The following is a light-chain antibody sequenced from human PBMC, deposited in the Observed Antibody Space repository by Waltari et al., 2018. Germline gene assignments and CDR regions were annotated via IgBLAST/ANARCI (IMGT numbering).Light chain of an antibody. CDR1: DTGEGS. Sequence: SYILTQPPSLSVAPGQTARNPCGVDDTGEGSVHWCQQRPGQAPILVIYYDTDRPAGIPDRFSGSHSGNTATLTISRVEVGDEADYYCQVWDSSRHHVIFGGGTRLTVL. CDR2: YDT. V-gene: IGLV3-21*04. J-gene: IGLJ2*01. CDR3: QVWDSSRHHVI.